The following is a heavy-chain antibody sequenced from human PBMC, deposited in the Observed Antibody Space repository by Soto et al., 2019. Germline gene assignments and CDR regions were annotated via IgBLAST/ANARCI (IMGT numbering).Heavy chain of an antibody. CDR1: GGTFSSYA. V-gene: IGHV1-18*01. Sequence: ASVKVSCKASGGTFSSYAISWVRQAPGQGLEWMGWISGNNGNTNYAQKFRGRVTMTTDTSTSTAYMELRSLRSDDTAVYYCARPIAVAGGNYFDPWGQGTLVTV. J-gene: IGHJ5*02. CDR3: ARPIAVAGGNYFDP. CDR2: ISGNNGNT. D-gene: IGHD6-19*01.